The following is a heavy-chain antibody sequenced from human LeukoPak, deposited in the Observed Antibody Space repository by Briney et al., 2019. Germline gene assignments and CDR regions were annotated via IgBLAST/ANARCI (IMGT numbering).Heavy chain of an antibody. J-gene: IGHJ5*02. Sequence: PSETLSLTCAVYGGSFSGYYWSWIRQPPGKGLEWIGEINHSGSTNYNPSLKSRVTISVDTSKNQFSLKLSSVTAADTAVYYCARGTTGTTLGFDPWGQGTLVTVSS. V-gene: IGHV4-34*01. CDR3: ARGTTGTTLGFDP. CDR2: INHSGST. D-gene: IGHD1-1*01. CDR1: GGSFSGYY.